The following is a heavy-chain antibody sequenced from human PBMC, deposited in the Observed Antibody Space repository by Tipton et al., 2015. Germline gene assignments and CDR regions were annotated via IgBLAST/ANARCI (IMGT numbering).Heavy chain of an antibody. V-gene: IGHV1-18*01. Sequence: QSGPEVKKPGASVKVSCKASGYTFTDYGISWVRQAPGQGLEWMAWIDVNNGDTNYAQNFQGRVIMTTDTSTGTAYMEMRSLRSDDTAVYYCARVCFGGSGCHYQYGMDVWGQGTTVTVSS. CDR2: IDVNNGDT. CDR3: ARVCFGGSGCHYQYGMDV. CDR1: GYTFTDYG. D-gene: IGHD6-19*01. J-gene: IGHJ6*02.